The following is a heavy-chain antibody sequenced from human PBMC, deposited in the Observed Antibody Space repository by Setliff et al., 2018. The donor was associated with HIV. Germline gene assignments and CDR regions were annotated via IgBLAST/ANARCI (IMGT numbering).Heavy chain of an antibody. CDR2: IDRDGSET. CDR1: RFTFNDYW. Sequence: GGSLRLSCVASRFTFNDYWMSWVRQAPGKGLEWVANIDRDGSETDYVDSVKGRFTISRDNAKNSLYLQMNSLRAEDMAFYYCAKGTLSDTWYFDVWGRGTLVTVSS. D-gene: IGHD5-18*01. V-gene: IGHV3-7*03. J-gene: IGHJ2*01. CDR3: AKGTLSDTWYFDV.